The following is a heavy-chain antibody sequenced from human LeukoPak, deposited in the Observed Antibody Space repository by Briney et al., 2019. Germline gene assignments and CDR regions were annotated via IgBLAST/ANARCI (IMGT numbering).Heavy chain of an antibody. CDR2: ISYDGSNK. CDR3: AKDLTTGTLSFDY. D-gene: IGHD1-1*01. Sequence: GGSLRLSCAASGFTFSSYSMNWVRQAPGKGLEWVAVISYDGSNKYYADSVKGRFTISRDNSKNTLYLQMNSLRAEDTAVYYCAKDLTTGTLSFDYWGQGTLVTVSS. CDR1: GFTFSSYS. J-gene: IGHJ4*02. V-gene: IGHV3-30*18.